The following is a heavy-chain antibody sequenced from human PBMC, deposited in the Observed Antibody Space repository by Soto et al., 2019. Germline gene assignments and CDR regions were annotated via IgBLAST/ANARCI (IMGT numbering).Heavy chain of an antibody. CDR1: GSSINSSGYY. J-gene: IGHJ4*02. CDR3: ARLPSRHLVDY. CDR2: MFYGVST. V-gene: IGHV4-39*01. Sequence: SETLSLTCTVSGSSINSSGYYWGWIRQPPGKGLEWIGSMFYGVSTYYNPSLKSRVTVSVDTSKNQFSLNLRSVTAADTAVYYCARLPSRHLVDYWGQGTLVTSPQ. D-gene: IGHD3-3*02.